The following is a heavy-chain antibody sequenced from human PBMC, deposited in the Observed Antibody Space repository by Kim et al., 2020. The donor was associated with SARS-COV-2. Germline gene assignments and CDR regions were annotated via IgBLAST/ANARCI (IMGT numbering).Heavy chain of an antibody. D-gene: IGHD3-3*01. CDR1: GFTFSSYA. J-gene: IGHJ6*03. V-gene: IGHV3-64*01. CDR2: ISSNGGST. Sequence: GGSLRLSCAASGFTFSSYAMHWVRQAPGKGLEYVSAISSNGGSTYYANSVKGRFTISRDNSKNTLYLQMGSLRAEDMAVYYCARANKYYDFWSGAPSYYYYYYMDVWGKGTTVTVSS. CDR3: ARANKYYDFWSGAPSYYYYYYMDV.